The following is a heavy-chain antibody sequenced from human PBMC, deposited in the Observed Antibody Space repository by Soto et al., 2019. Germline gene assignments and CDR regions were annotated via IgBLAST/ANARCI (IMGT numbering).Heavy chain of an antibody. J-gene: IGHJ3*02. V-gene: IGHV1-3*01. Sequence: ASVKVSCTASGYTFTSYAIHWVRQAPGQRLEWMGWINAGNGNTKYSQKFQGRVTITRDTSASTAYMELSSLRSEDTAVYYCARDRAVFDAFDIWGQGTMVTVSS. CDR1: GYTFTSYA. D-gene: IGHD2-8*01. CDR3: ARDRAVFDAFDI. CDR2: INAGNGNT.